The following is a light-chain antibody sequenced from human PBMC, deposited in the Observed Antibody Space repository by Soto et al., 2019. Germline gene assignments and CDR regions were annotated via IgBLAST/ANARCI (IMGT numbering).Light chain of an antibody. Sequence: QSALTQPRSVSGSPGQSVTISSTGTSSDVGGYNYVSWYQQHPGKAPKLMISDVSKRPSGVPDRFSGSKSGNTASLTISGLQAEDEADYYCCSSAGTYTSVFGGGTQLTVL. CDR1: SSDVGGYNY. J-gene: IGLJ7*01. V-gene: IGLV2-11*01. CDR3: CSSAGTYTSV. CDR2: DVS.